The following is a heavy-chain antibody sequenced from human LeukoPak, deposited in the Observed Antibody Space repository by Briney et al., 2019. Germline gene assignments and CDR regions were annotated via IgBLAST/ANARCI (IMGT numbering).Heavy chain of an antibody. CDR2: ITSGGTI. V-gene: IGHV3-48*02. Sequence: PGGPLRLSCAASGFTFSSHGMSWVGQAPGKGLEWLSHITSGGTIYYADSVKGRFTISRDNAKSSLDLQMSSLRDEDTAVYYCAIRYCSGGSCGVGPYFDYWGQGTLVTVS. CDR3: AIRYCSGGSCGVGPYFDY. D-gene: IGHD2-15*01. J-gene: IGHJ4*02. CDR1: GFTFSSHG.